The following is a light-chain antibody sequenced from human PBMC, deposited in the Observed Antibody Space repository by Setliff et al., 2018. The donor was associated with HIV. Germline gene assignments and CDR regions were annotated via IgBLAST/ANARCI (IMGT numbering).Light chain of an antibody. V-gene: IGLV1-40*01. CDR2: SFT. J-gene: IGLJ1*01. CDR3: QSYDSSQSGYV. CDR1: SSNIGAGFD. Sequence: QSVLTQPPSVSGAPGQRVTISCTGSSSNIGAGFDVHWYQQFPGTAPKLLIYSFTNRPSGVPDRFSGSKSGTSASLAIAGLQAEDEADYYCQSYDSSQSGYVFGTGTKVTVL.